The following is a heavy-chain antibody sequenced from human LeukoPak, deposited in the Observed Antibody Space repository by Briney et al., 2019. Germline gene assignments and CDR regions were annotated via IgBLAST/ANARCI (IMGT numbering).Heavy chain of an antibody. V-gene: IGHV3-7*01. J-gene: IGHJ4*02. CDR1: GFTFSSYW. CDR3: ARALGETRGLFDY. D-gene: IGHD3-10*01. Sequence: GGSLRPSCAASGFTFSSYWMSWVRQAPGKGLEWVANIKQDGSEKYYVDSVKGRFTISRDNAKNSLYLQMNSLRAEDTAVYYCARALGETRGLFDYWGQGTLVTVSS. CDR2: IKQDGSEK.